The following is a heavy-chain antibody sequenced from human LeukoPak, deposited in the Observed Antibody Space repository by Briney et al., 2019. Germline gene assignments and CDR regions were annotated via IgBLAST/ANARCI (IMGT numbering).Heavy chain of an antibody. D-gene: IGHD6-25*01. V-gene: IGHV3-21*01. Sequence: KPGGSLRLSCAASGFTFSSYEMNWVRQAPGKGLEWVSSISSSSSYIYYADSVKGRFTISRDNAKNSLYLQMNSLRAEDTAVYYCAREAALGYFDLWGRGTLVTVSS. J-gene: IGHJ2*01. CDR2: ISSSSSYI. CDR3: AREAALGYFDL. CDR1: GFTFSSYE.